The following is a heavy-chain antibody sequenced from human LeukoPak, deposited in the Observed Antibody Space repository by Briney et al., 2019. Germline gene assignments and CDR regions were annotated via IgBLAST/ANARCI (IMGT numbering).Heavy chain of an antibody. Sequence: ASVKVSCKASGYTFTSCGISWVRQAPGQGLEWMGWISAYNGNTNYAQKPQGRVTMTTDTSTSTAYMELRSLRSDDTAVYYCARLVRERWNGDYGDYWGQGTLVTVSS. J-gene: IGHJ4*02. CDR2: ISAYNGNT. V-gene: IGHV1-18*01. D-gene: IGHD4/OR15-4a*01. CDR3: ARLVRERWNGDYGDY. CDR1: GYTFTSCG.